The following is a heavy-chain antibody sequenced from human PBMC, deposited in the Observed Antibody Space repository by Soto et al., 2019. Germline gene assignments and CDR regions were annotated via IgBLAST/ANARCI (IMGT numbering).Heavy chain of an antibody. Sequence: ASVKVSCKASGYTCTIYCISWVRQAPGQGLEWMGWISAYNGNTNYAQKLQGRVTMTTDTSTSTAYMELRSLRSDDTAVYYCARSGPYYDFWSGYYRDYYYGMDVWGQGTTVSVSS. J-gene: IGHJ6*02. CDR3: ARSGPYYDFWSGYYRDYYYGMDV. CDR2: ISAYNGNT. CDR1: GYTCTIYC. D-gene: IGHD3-3*01. V-gene: IGHV1-18*01.